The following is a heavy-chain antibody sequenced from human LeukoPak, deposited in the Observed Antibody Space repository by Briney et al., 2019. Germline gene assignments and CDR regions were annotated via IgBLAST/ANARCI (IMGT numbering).Heavy chain of an antibody. D-gene: IGHD3-22*01. Sequence: ASVKVSCKASGYTFTGYYMHWVRQAPGQGLEWMGWINPNSGGTNYAQKFQGRVTMTRDTSISTAYMELSRLRSDDTAVYYCARDLDYYDSSGSIDDYWGQGTLVTVSS. CDR2: INPNSGGT. V-gene: IGHV1-2*02. J-gene: IGHJ4*02. CDR3: ARDLDYYDSSGSIDDY. CDR1: GYTFTGYY.